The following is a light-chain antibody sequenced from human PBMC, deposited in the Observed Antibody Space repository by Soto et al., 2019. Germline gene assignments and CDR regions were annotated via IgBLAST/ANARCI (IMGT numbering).Light chain of an antibody. CDR1: QSVSSS. V-gene: IGKV3-20*01. Sequence: LSMSAATVSLYQAERATLSCRASQSVSSSLAWYQQKPGQAPRLLIYGASSRATGIPDRFSGSGSGPDFSLTISRLEPEDSAVYYCQQYGSSLLTFGGVSKV. CDR2: GAS. J-gene: IGKJ4*01. CDR3: QQYGSSLLT.